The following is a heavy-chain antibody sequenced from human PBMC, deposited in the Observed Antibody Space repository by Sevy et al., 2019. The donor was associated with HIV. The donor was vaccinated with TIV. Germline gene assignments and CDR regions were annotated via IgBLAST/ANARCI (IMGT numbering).Heavy chain of an antibody. D-gene: IGHD3-16*02. CDR2: IKSKTDGGTT. Sequence: GGSLRLSCAASGFTFSNAWMNWVRQAPGKGLEWVGRIKSKTDGGTTDYAAPVKGRFTISRDDSKNTLYLQMNSLKTEDTAVYYCTTLPPGYPYYYYGMDVWGQGTTVTVSS. V-gene: IGHV3-15*01. CDR3: TTLPPGYPYYYYGMDV. CDR1: GFTFSNAW. J-gene: IGHJ6*02.